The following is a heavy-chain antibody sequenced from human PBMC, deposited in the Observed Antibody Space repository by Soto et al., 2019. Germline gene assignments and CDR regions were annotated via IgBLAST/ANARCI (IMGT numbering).Heavy chain of an antibody. D-gene: IGHD6-13*01. CDR2: ISAYNGNT. CDR3: ARVIAAAADVYY. CDR1: GYTFTSYG. J-gene: IGHJ4*02. V-gene: IGHV1-18*01. Sequence: QVQLVQSGAEVKKPGASVKVSCKASGYTFTSYGISWVRQAPGQGLEWMGWISAYNGNTNYAQKLQGRVTMTPDTSTNTAYMELRNLRSDDTAVYYCARVIAAAADVYYWGQGTLVTVSS.